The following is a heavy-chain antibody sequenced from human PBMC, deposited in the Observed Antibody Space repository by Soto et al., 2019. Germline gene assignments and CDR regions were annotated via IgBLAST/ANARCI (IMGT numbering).Heavy chain of an antibody. Sequence: PSETLSLTCTVSGGSISSSSYYWGWIRQPPGKGLEWIGSIYYSGSTYYNPSLKSRVTISVDTSKNQFSLKLSSVTAADTAVYYCARVPEMGNWFDPWGQGTLVTVSS. J-gene: IGHJ5*02. V-gene: IGHV4-39*07. D-gene: IGHD2-8*01. CDR2: IYYSGST. CDR1: GGSISSSSYY. CDR3: ARVPEMGNWFDP.